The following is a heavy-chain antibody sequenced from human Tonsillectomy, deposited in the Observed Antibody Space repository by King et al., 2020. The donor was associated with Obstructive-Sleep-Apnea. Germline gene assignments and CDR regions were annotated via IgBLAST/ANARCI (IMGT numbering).Heavy chain of an antibody. D-gene: IGHD6-13*01. CDR1: GFTFSSYA. J-gene: IGHJ5*02. CDR3: VKGSGYSSSWGSRWFDP. CDR2: ISSNGGST. V-gene: IGHV3-64D*09. Sequence: VQLVQSGGGLVQPGGSLRLSCSASGFTFSSYAMHWVRQAPGKGLEYVSAISSNGGSTYYADSVKGRFTISRDNSKNTLYLQMSSLRAEDTAVYYCVKGSGYSSSWGSRWFDPWGQGTLVTVSS.